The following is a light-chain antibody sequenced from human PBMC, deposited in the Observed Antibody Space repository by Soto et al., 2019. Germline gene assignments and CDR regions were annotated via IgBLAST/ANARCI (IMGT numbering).Light chain of an antibody. Sequence: QSVLTQPPSVSGAPGQRVTISCTGSSSNIGAGYDVHWYQHLPTTAPKLLIYGNNNRPSGVPDRFSGSKSGTSASLAIIGLQAEDEADYYCQSYDSSLSGSVFGGGTKLTVL. CDR1: SSNIGAGYD. CDR3: QSYDSSLSGSV. V-gene: IGLV1-40*01. CDR2: GNN. J-gene: IGLJ2*01.